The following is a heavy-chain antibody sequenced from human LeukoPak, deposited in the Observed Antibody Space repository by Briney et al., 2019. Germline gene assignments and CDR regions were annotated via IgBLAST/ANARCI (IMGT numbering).Heavy chain of an antibody. V-gene: IGHV3-33*08. CDR3: ARDTSFAVGATLDF. J-gene: IGHJ4*02. Sequence: PGRSLRLSCAASGFTFSSYGMHWVRQAPGKGLEWVAVIWYDGSNKYYADSVKGRFTISRDKSKNTLHLQMNSLRAEDTAIYYCARDTSFAVGATLDFWGQGTLVTVSS. CDR2: IWYDGSNK. D-gene: IGHD1-26*01. CDR1: GFTFSSYG.